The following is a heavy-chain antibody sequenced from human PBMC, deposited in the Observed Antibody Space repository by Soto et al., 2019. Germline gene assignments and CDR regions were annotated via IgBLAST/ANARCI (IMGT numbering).Heavy chain of an antibody. CDR2: IIPIFGTA. CDR3: ARGSTETWFSNYYYGMDV. J-gene: IGHJ6*02. CDR1: GGTFSSYA. Sequence: GASVKVSCKASGGTFSSYAISWVRQAPGQGLEWMGGIIPIFGTANYAQKFQGRVTITADESTSTAYMELSSLRSEDTAVYYCARGSTETWFSNYYYGMDVWGQGTTVTVSS. V-gene: IGHV1-69*13. D-gene: IGHD2-8*02.